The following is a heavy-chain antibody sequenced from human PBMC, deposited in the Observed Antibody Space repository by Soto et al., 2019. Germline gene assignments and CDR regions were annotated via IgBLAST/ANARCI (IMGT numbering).Heavy chain of an antibody. J-gene: IGHJ4*02. CDR2: ISYDGSNK. Sequence: QVQLVESGGGVVQPGRSLRLSCAASGFTFSSYAMHWVRQAPGKGLEWVAVISYDGSNKYYADSVKGRFTISRDNSKNTLYLQMNSLRAEDTAVYYCARAFDYWGQGTLVTVSS. CDR1: GFTFSSYA. V-gene: IGHV3-30-3*01. CDR3: ARAFDY.